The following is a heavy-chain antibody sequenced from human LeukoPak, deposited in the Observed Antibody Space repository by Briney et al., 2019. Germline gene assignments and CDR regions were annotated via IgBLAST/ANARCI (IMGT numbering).Heavy chain of an antibody. CDR3: ARDPPRLSDYYDSSGSDDY. CDR1: GFPFSTYA. D-gene: IGHD3-22*01. V-gene: IGHV3-53*01. Sequence: PGGSLRLSCAASGFPFSTYAMSWVRQAPGKGLEWVSVIYSGGSTYYADSVKGRFTISRDNSKNTLYLQMNSLRAEDTAVYYCARDPPRLSDYYDSSGSDDYWGQGTLVTVSS. J-gene: IGHJ4*02. CDR2: IYSGGST.